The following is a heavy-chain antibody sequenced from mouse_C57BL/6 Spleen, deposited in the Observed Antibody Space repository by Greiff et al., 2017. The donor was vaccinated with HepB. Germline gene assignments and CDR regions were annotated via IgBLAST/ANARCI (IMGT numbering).Heavy chain of an antibody. J-gene: IGHJ2*01. D-gene: IGHD1-1*02. Sequence: VQLQESGPELVKPGASVKISCKASGYAFSSSWMNWVKQRPGKGLEWIGRIYPGDGDTNYNGKFKGKATLTADKSSSTAYMQLSSLTSEDSAVYFCASGSYGYFDYWGQGTTLTVSS. CDR3: ASGSYGYFDY. V-gene: IGHV1-82*01. CDR1: GYAFSSSW. CDR2: IYPGDGDT.